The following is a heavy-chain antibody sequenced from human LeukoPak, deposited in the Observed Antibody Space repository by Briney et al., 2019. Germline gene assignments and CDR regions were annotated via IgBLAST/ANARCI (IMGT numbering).Heavy chain of an antibody. CDR2: ISSNGGST. D-gene: IGHD6-13*01. Sequence: PGRSLRLSCAASGFTFSSYAMHWVRQAPGKGLEYVSAISSNGGSTYYADSVKGRFTISRDNSKNTLYLQMSSLRAEDTAVYYCVKDTAAWSAYFDYWGQGTLVTVSS. CDR1: GFTFSSYA. J-gene: IGHJ4*02. V-gene: IGHV3-64D*09. CDR3: VKDTAAWSAYFDY.